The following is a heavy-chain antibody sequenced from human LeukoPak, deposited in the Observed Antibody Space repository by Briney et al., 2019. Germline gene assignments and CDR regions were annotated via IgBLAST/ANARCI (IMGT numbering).Heavy chain of an antibody. CDR1: GYTLTELS. V-gene: IGHV1-24*01. D-gene: IGHD3-10*01. CDR2: FDPEDGET. CDR3: ATQSAGLLWFGELLLDY. Sequence: ASVKVPCKVSGYTLTELSMHWVRQAPGKGLEWMGGFDPEDGETIYAQKFQGRVTMTEDTSTDTAYMELSSLRSEDTAVYYCATQSAGLLWFGELLLDYWGQGTLVTVSS. J-gene: IGHJ4*02.